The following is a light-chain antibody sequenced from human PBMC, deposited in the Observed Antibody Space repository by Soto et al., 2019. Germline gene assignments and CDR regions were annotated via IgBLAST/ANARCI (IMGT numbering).Light chain of an antibody. CDR3: LQYHAYPRT. Sequence: DIQMTQSPSSLSASIGDRVTITCRASQGIRNDLGWYRQKPGKAPERLIYEVSTLQSGVPSRFSGSGFGTEFTLTISSLQPEDFATYYCLQYHAYPRTFGQGTKVDI. CDR1: QGIRND. V-gene: IGKV1-17*01. CDR2: EVS. J-gene: IGKJ1*01.